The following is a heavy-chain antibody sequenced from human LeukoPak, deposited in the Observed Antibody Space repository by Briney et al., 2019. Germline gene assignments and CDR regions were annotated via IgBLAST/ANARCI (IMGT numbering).Heavy chain of an antibody. V-gene: IGHV4-34*01. J-gene: IGHJ6*03. CDR1: GGSFSGYY. D-gene: IGHD2-2*01. Sequence: PSETLSLTCAVYGGSFSGYYWSWIRQPPGKGLEWIGEINHSGSTNYNPSLKSRVTISVDTSKNQFSLNLSSVTAADTAVYYCAQLLSRYYYYYMDVWGKGTTVTVSS. CDR2: INHSGST. CDR3: AQLLSRYYYYYMDV.